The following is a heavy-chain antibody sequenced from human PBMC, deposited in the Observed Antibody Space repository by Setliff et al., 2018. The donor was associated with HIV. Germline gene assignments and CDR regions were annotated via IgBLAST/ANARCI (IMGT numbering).Heavy chain of an antibody. V-gene: IGHV4-61*01. CDR3: ARARITMTGGRLEPYAFDR. D-gene: IGHD3-22*01. CDR1: GDSVSSASYY. Sequence: SETLSLTCTVSGDSVSSASYYWSWIRQPPGKGLEWIGYIYYSGITKYNPSLKSRVTMSVDTSKNQLSLKLRSVTAADTAVYYCARARITMTGGRLEPYAFDRWGQGTKVTVSS. J-gene: IGHJ3*01. CDR2: IYYSGIT.